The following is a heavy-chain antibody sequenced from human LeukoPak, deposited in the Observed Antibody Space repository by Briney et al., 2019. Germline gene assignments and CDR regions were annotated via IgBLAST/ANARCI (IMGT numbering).Heavy chain of an antibody. CDR1: GFTVSSNY. V-gene: IGHV3-53*04. D-gene: IGHD3-9*01. CDR3: AREGRYYDILTGYYSPGMDV. J-gene: IGHJ6*02. Sequence: GGFLRLSCAASGFTVSSNYMSWVRQAPGKGLEWVSVIYSGGSTYYADSVKGRFTISRHNSKNTLYLQMNSLRAEDTAVYYCAREGRYYDILTGYYSPGMDVWGQGTTVTVSS. CDR2: IYSGGST.